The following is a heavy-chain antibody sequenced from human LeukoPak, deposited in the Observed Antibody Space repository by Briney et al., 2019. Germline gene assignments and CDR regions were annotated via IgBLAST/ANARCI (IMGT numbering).Heavy chain of an antibody. J-gene: IGHJ3*02. CDR2: IGIGGDT. CDR1: GFTLSNTD. V-gene: IGHV3-13*01. CDR3: ARERISTRGYDALDI. D-gene: IGHD5-18*01. Sequence: GGSLRLSCAASGFTLSNTDMDWVRQATGKGLEWVSAIGIGGDTYYAGSVKGRFTISRENAKNSLYLQMNSLRAGDTAVYYCARERISTRGYDALDIWGQGTMVTVSS.